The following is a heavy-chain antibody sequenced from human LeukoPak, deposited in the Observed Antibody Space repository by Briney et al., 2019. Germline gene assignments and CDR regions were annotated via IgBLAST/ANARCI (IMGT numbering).Heavy chain of an antibody. D-gene: IGHD3-10*01. CDR1: GFTFNNYD. Sequence: PGGSLRLSCAASGFTFNNYDITWVRQAPGKGLEWVSKISGSGGTTYYADSVKGRFTISRDNSKNTLYLQMGSLRPEDMAVYYCAREQGTRPRVEYAFDIWGQGTMVTVSS. CDR3: AREQGTRPRVEYAFDI. CDR2: ISGSGGTT. V-gene: IGHV3-23*01. J-gene: IGHJ3*02.